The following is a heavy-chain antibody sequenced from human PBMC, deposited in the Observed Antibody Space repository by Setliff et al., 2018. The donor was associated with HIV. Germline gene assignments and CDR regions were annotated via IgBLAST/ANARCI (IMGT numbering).Heavy chain of an antibody. J-gene: IGHJ4*02. V-gene: IGHV4-59*11. CDR3: ARENRIMGSRTFDF. CDR2: LYHSGSA. CDR1: GGSISSHY. D-gene: IGHD1-7*01. Sequence: PSETLSLTCTVSGGSISSHYWSWIRQPPGKGLEWIGYLYHSGSANYNPSLKSRVTISGDTSKNQFSLKLSSVTAADTAVYYCARENRIMGSRTFDFWGRGTLVTVSS.